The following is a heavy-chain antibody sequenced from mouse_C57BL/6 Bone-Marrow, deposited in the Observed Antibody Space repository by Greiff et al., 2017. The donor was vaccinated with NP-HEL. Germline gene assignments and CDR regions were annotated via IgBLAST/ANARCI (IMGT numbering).Heavy chain of an antibody. CDR1: GYTFTSYW. Sequence: QVQLQQPGAELVKPGASVKLSCKASGYTFTSYWMHWVKQRPGQGLEWIGMIHPNSGSTNYNEKFKSKATLTVDKSSSTAYMQLSSLTSEDSAVYYCARPSYYYGSSSRFAYWGQGTLVTVSA. D-gene: IGHD1-1*01. CDR2: IHPNSGST. V-gene: IGHV1-64*01. CDR3: ARPSYYYGSSSRFAY. J-gene: IGHJ3*01.